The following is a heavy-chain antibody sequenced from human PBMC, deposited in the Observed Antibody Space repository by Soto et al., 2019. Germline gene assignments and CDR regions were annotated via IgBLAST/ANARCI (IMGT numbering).Heavy chain of an antibody. CDR1: GGSISSYY. V-gene: IGHV4-59*01. J-gene: IGHJ4*02. CDR2: IYYSGST. Sequence: SETLSLTCTVSGGSISSYYWSWIRQPPGKGLEWIGYIYYSGSTNYNPSLKSRVTISVDTSKNQFSLKLSSVTAADTAVYYCASFQPYSSGWYDDYWGQGTLVTVSS. D-gene: IGHD6-19*01. CDR3: ASFQPYSSGWYDDY.